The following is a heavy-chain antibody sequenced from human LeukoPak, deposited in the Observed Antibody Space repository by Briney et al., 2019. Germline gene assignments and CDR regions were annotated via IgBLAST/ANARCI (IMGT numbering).Heavy chain of an antibody. Sequence: GGSLRLSCAASGFTFSSYAMSWVRQAPGKGLEWVSAISSSGDNTYYADSVRGRFTISRDNSKNTVYLQMNSLRAEDTAVYYCAKFLGNWFDPWGQGTLVTVSS. CDR1: GFTFSSYA. D-gene: IGHD7-27*01. CDR2: ISSSGDNT. J-gene: IGHJ5*02. V-gene: IGHV3-23*01. CDR3: AKFLGNWFDP.